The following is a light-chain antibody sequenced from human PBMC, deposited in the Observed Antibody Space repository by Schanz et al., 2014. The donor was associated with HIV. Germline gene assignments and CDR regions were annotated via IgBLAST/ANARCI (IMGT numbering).Light chain of an antibody. J-gene: IGKJ4*01. CDR2: GAS. CDR1: QSVSTN. CDR3: QQYGNSPT. V-gene: IGKV3-20*01. Sequence: ETVMTQSPATLSVSPGERASLSCRASQSVSTNLAWYQQKPGQAPRLLIYGASSRATGIPDRFSGSGSGTDFTLTIDGLEPEDFAVYYCQQYGNSPTFGGGTKVEIK.